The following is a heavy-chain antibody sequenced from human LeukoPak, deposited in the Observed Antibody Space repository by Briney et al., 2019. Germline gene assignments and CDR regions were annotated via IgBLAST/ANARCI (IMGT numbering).Heavy chain of an antibody. CDR3: AELGITMIGGV. CDR2: ISSSGSTI. CDR1: GITFSSYE. J-gene: IGHJ6*04. D-gene: IGHD3-10*02. Sequence: GGSLRLSCAASGITFSSYEMNWVRQAPGKGLEWVSYISSSGSTIYYADSVKGRFTISRDNAKNSLYLQMNSLRAEDAAVYYCAELGITMIGGVWGKGTTVTISS. V-gene: IGHV3-48*03.